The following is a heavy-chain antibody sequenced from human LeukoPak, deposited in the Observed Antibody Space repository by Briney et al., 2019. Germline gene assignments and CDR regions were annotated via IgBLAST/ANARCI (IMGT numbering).Heavy chain of an antibody. CDR2: IIPIFGTA. V-gene: IGHV1-69*13. CDR1: GGTFSSYA. Sequence: SVKVSCKASGGTFSSYAIIWVRQAPGQGLEWMGGIIPIFGTANYAQKFQGRVTITADESTSTAYMELSSLRSEDTAVYYCARGKNDFWSGYYYDAFDIWGQGTMFTVSS. D-gene: IGHD3-3*01. CDR3: ARGKNDFWSGYYYDAFDI. J-gene: IGHJ3*02.